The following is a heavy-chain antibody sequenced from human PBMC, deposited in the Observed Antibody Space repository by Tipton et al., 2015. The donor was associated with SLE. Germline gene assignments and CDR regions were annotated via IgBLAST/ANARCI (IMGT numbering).Heavy chain of an antibody. D-gene: IGHD7-27*01. V-gene: IGHV4-59*01. Sequence: TLSLTCTVSGGSISSYYWSWIRQPPGKGLEWIEYIYYSGSTNYNPSLKSRVTISVDTSKNQFSLKLSSVTAADTAVYYCARAVNWGLFDYWGQGTLVTVSS. CDR2: IYYSGST. CDR1: GGSISSYY. CDR3: ARAVNWGLFDY. J-gene: IGHJ4*02.